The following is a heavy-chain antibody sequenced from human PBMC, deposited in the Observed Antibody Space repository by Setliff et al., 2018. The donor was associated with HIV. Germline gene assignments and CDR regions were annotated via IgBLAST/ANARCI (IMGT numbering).Heavy chain of an antibody. V-gene: IGHV3-21*01. Sequence: GGSLRLSCEASGFTVSSSYMAWVRQAPGKGLEWVSSISSSSSYIYHADSVKGRFTISRDNAKNSLYLQMNSLRAEDTAVYYCARDFLGDGYMDVWGKGTTVTVSS. CDR2: ISSSSSYI. D-gene: IGHD3-16*01. CDR3: ARDFLGDGYMDV. J-gene: IGHJ6*03. CDR1: GFTVSSSY.